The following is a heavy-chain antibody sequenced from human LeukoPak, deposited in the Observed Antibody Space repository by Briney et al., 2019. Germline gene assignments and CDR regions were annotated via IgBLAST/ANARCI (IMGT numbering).Heavy chain of an antibody. CDR2: IYTSGST. J-gene: IGHJ4*02. V-gene: IGHV4-4*07. Sequence: SETLSLTCTVSGGSISSYYWSWIRQPAGKGLEWIGRIYTSGSTNYNPSLKSRVTMSVDTSKNQFSLKLNSVTATDTAVYYCARDPNPLGYCSSTSCSYFDYWGQGTLVTVSS. CDR3: ARDPNPLGYCSSTSCSYFDY. CDR1: GGSISSYY. D-gene: IGHD2-2*01.